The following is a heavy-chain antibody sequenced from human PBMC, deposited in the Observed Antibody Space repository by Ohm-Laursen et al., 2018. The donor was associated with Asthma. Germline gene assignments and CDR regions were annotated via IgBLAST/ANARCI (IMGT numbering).Heavy chain of an antibody. CDR1: GFTFSSYG. J-gene: IGHJ4*02. CDR3: ARAHAKFTEKVTTPVRY. D-gene: IGHD4-17*01. CDR2: ISYDGSNK. V-gene: IGHV3-30*03. Sequence: SLRLSCTASGFTFSSYGMHWVRQAPGKGLEWVAVISYDGSNKYYADSVKGRFTISRDNSKNTLYLQMNSLRAEDTAVYYCARAHAKFTEKVTTPVRYWGQGTLVTVSS.